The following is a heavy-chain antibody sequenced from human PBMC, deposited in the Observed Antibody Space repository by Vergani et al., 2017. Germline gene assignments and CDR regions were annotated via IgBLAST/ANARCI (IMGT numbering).Heavy chain of an antibody. J-gene: IGHJ6*03. D-gene: IGHD6-13*01. CDR2: INAGNGNT. Sequence: QVQLVQSGAEVKKPGASVKVSCKASGYTFTSYAMHWVRQAPGQRLEWMGWINAGNGNTKYSQKFQGRVTITRDTSASTAYMELSSLRSEDTAVYYCARDRGSSSWRSYYYYMDVWGKGTTVTVSS. CDR1: GYTFTSYA. CDR3: ARDRGSSSWRSYYYYMDV. V-gene: IGHV1-3*01.